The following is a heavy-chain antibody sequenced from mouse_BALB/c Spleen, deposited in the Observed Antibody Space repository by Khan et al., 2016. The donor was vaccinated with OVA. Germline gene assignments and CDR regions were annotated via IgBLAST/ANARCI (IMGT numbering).Heavy chain of an antibody. CDR1: GFSLTSYG. D-gene: IGHD2-1*01. J-gene: IGHJ1*01. Sequence: QLVESGPGLVAPSQSLSITCTVSGFSLTSYGVHWVRQPPGKGLEWLGVIWTGGSTNYNSALMSRLSISKDNSKSQVFLKMNSLQTDDTAMYYCARYYGNYGWYFDVWGAGTTVTVSS. V-gene: IGHV2-9*02. CDR2: IWTGGST. CDR3: ARYYGNYGWYFDV.